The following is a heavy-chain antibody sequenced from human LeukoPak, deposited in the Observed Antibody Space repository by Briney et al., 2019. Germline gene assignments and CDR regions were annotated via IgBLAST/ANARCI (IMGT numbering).Heavy chain of an antibody. CDR2: IYYSGST. V-gene: IGHV4-39*07. CDR1: GGSISSSSYY. Sequence: PSETLSLTCTVSGGSISSSSYYWGWIRQPPGKGLEWIGYIYYSGSTYYNPSLKSRVTISVDTSKNQFSLKLSSVTAADTAVYYCARWESIDAFDIWGQGTMVTVSS. CDR3: ARWESIDAFDI. D-gene: IGHD1-26*01. J-gene: IGHJ3*02.